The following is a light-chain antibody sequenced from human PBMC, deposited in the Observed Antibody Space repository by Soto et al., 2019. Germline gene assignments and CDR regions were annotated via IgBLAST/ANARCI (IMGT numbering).Light chain of an antibody. CDR3: LLYYGGAQGV. Sequence: QAVVTQDPSLTVSPGGTVTLTCASNTGAVTSGYYPNWFQQKPGQAPRALIYSTSNKNSWTPARFSGSLLGGKAALPLSGVQPEDEAEYYCLLYYGGAQGVFGGGTKLTVL. CDR1: TGAVTSGYY. V-gene: IGLV7-43*01. J-gene: IGLJ3*02. CDR2: STS.